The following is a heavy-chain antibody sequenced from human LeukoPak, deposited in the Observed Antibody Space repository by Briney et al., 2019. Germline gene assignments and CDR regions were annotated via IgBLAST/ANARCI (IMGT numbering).Heavy chain of an antibody. V-gene: IGHV1-2*02. J-gene: IGHJ4*02. D-gene: IGHD3-22*01. CDR1: GYTFTGYY. CDR3: ARDYYNDSSGYYYLMGY. Sequence: ASVKVSCKASGYTFTGYYMHWVRQAPGQGLEWMGWINPNSGGTNYAQKFQGRVTMTRDTSISTAYMELSRLRSDDTAVYYCARDYYNDSSGYYYLMGYWGQGTLVTVSS. CDR2: INPNSGGT.